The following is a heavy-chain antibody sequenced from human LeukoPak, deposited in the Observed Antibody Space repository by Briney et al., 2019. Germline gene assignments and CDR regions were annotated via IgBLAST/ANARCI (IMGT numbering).Heavy chain of an antibody. CDR1: GDSVSSNSAA. V-gene: IGHV6-1*01. CDR2: TFYRSQWYN. D-gene: IGHD3-10*01. CDR3: ARAGYYYQTYTHAFDI. Sequence: SQTLSLTCAISGDSVSSNSAAWNWIRQSPSRGLEWLGRTFYRSQWYNEYAVSVKSRITINPDTSKNQFSLKLSSVTAADTAVYYCARAGYYYQTYTHAFDIWDQGAMVTVSS. J-gene: IGHJ3*02.